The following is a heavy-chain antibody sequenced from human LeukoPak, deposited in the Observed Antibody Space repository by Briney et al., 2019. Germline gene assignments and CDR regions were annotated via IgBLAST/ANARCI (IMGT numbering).Heavy chain of an antibody. J-gene: IGHJ4*02. CDR2: LYGGGTT. D-gene: IGHD3-22*01. CDR1: GLNVSSSY. CDR3: AKEHSVLTMMRGLDS. V-gene: IGHV3-66*01. Sequence: GGSLRLSCAASGLNVSSSYMSWVRQAPGKGLEWVSVLYGGGTTWYVESVKGRFSVSRDKSKKTLFLQMSSLRVEDTALYYCAKEHSVLTMMRGLDSWGQGTLVTVSS.